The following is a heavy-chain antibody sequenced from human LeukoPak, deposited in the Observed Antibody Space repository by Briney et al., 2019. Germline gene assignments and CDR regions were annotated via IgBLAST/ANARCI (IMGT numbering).Heavy chain of an antibody. CDR2: ISSSSSYI. J-gene: IGHJ4*02. CDR3: ARDRGSGSYYPYYFDY. V-gene: IGHV3-21*01. D-gene: IGHD3-10*01. Sequence: GGSLTLSCAASGFTFSSYSMNWVRQAPGKGLEWVSSISSSSSYIYYADSVKGRFTISRDNAKNSLYLQMNSLRAEDTAVYYCARDRGSGSYYPYYFDYWGQGTLVTVSS. CDR1: GFTFSSYS.